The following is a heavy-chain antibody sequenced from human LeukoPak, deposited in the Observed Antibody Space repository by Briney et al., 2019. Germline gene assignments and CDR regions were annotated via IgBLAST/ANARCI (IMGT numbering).Heavy chain of an antibody. CDR3: ARDQGPRKQQLDYFDY. CDR1: GYTFTSYD. D-gene: IGHD6-13*01. CDR2: INPSGGST. J-gene: IGHJ4*02. V-gene: IGHV1-46*01. Sequence: ASVKVSCKASGYTFTSYDINWVRQAPGQGLEWMGIINPSGGSTSYAQKFQGRVTMTRDMSMSTVYMELSSLRSEDTAVYYCARDQGPRKQQLDYFDYWGQGTLVTVSS.